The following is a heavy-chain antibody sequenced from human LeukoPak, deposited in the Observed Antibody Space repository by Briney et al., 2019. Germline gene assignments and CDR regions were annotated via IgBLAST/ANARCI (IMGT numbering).Heavy chain of an antibody. CDR3: ARGPNSNWSGLDF. D-gene: IGHD6-6*01. Sequence: GGSLRLSCTASGFSFSGYWMHWAHQLPGKGLVWVSRISPTGSTTSYADSVKGRFTVSRDNAKNTLYLQVNNLRAEDTAVYYCARGPNSNWSGLDFWGQGTLLTVSS. CDR1: GFSFSGYW. CDR2: ISPTGSTT. V-gene: IGHV3-74*01. J-gene: IGHJ4*02.